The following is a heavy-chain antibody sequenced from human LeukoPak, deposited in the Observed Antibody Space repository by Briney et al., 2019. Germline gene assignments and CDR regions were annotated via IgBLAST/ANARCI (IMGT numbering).Heavy chain of an antibody. J-gene: IGHJ4*02. V-gene: IGHV3-23*01. CDR1: GFSFRSHG. Sequence: GGTLRLSCAASGFSFRSHGMNWVRQAPGKGLEWVSGISPRGDITYYADSVKGRFTISRDNSKNTLYLQMNSLRAEDTAVYYCAKEERQQLVRTLGYWGQGTLVTVSS. CDR2: ISPRGDIT. D-gene: IGHD6-13*01. CDR3: AKEERQQLVRTLGY.